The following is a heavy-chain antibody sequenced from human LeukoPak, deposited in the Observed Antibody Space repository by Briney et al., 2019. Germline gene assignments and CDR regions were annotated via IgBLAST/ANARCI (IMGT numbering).Heavy chain of an antibody. V-gene: IGHV1-69*13. CDR2: FIPIFGSA. CDR1: GGTLSSYA. D-gene: IGHD2-8*01. J-gene: IGHJ6*03. Sequence: SVKASCKASGGTLSSYAISWVRQAPGQGFEWMGGFIPIFGSAHYAQKFQGRVMITADESTTTGYMELSSLRSEDTAVYYCARSPPGLIYMDVWGMGTTVFVSS. CDR3: ARSPPGLIYMDV.